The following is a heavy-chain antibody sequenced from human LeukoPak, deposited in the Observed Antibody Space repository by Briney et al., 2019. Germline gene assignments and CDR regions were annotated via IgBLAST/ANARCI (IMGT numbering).Heavy chain of an antibody. Sequence: ASVEVSCKASGYTFTSYGISWVRQAPGQGLEWMGWISAYNGNTNYAQRLQGRVTMTTDASTSTAYMELRSLRSDDTAVYYCARDTTTYYYGSGSSDFDYWGQGTLVTVSS. CDR3: ARDTTTYYYGSGSSDFDY. J-gene: IGHJ4*02. V-gene: IGHV1-18*01. CDR1: GYTFTSYG. CDR2: ISAYNGNT. D-gene: IGHD3-10*01.